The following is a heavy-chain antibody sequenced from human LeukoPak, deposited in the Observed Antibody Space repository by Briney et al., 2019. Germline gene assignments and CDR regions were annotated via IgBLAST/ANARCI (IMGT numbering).Heavy chain of an antibody. CDR1: GYTFTNYD. V-gene: IGHV1-8*01. Sequence: ASVKVSCKTSGYTFTNYDINWVRQATGQGLEWMGWMNPKTGQTDYAQKFRGRVTMTRDSSTSTVYMELSSLRSDDTAIYYCARSDYGDFDNWGQGTLVIVSS. CDR3: ARSDYGDFDN. J-gene: IGHJ4*02. CDR2: MNPKTGQT. D-gene: IGHD4-17*01.